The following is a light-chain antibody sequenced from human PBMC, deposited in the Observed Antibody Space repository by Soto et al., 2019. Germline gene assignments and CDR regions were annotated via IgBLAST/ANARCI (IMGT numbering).Light chain of an antibody. CDR3: QQYNSYSEA. CDR2: DAS. J-gene: IGKJ1*01. V-gene: IGKV1-5*01. Sequence: DIQVTQSPSTLAASVLGRITMTCGASQSISNWLAWYQQKPGKAPKLLIYDASSLESGVPSRFSGSGSGTEFTLTISSLQPDDFATYYCQQYNSYSEAFGQGTKVDI. CDR1: QSISNW.